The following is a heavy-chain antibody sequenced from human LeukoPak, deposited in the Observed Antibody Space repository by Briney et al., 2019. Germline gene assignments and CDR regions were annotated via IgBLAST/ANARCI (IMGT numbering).Heavy chain of an antibody. V-gene: IGHV1-2*02. CDR3: ARGGGSYFAGGPALYYYYYMDV. D-gene: IGHD1-26*01. Sequence: ASVKVSCKASGYTFTGYYMHWVRQAPGQGLEWMGWINPNSGGTNYAQKFQGRVTMTRDTSISTVYMELSRLRSDDTAVYYCARGGGSYFAGGPALYYYYYMDVWGKGTTVTVSS. J-gene: IGHJ6*03. CDR2: INPNSGGT. CDR1: GYTFTGYY.